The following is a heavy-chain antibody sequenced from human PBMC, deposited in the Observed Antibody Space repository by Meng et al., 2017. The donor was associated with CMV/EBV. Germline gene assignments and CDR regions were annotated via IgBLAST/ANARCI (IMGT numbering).Heavy chain of an antibody. CDR3: AREGLRGMLLPPGI. J-gene: IGHJ3*02. CDR2: ISAYNGNT. V-gene: IGHV1-18*01. CDR1: GYTFTSYG. D-gene: IGHD4-17*01. Sequence: ASVKVSCKATGYTFTSYGISWVRQAPGQGLEWMGWISAYNGNTNYAQKLQGRVTMTTDISTSTAYMELRSLRSDDTAVYYCAREGLRGMLLPPGIWGQGTMVTVSS.